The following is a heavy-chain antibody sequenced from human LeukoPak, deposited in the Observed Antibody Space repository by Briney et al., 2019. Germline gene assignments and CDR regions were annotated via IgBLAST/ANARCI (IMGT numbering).Heavy chain of an antibody. J-gene: IGHJ4*02. CDR3: AKGLSDFWSGYLDY. CDR1: GFTFSSYG. CDR2: IRYDGSNK. V-gene: IGHV3-30*02. D-gene: IGHD3-3*01. Sequence: GGSLRLSCAASGFTFSSYGMHWVRQAPGKGLEWVAFIRYDGSNKYYADSVKGRFTISRDNSKNTLYLQMNSLRAEDTAVYYCAKGLSDFWSGYLDYWGQGTLVTVSS.